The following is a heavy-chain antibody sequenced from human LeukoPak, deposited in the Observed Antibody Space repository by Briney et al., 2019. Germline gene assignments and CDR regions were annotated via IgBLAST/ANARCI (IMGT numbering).Heavy chain of an antibody. V-gene: IGHV3-53*01. J-gene: IGHJ3*02. Sequence: GGSLRLSCAASGFTVSSNYMSWVRQAPGKGLEWVSVIYSGGSTYYADSVKGRFTISGDNSKNTLYLQMNSLRAEDTAVYYCAKELGYSSGWYARGDAFDIWGQGTMVTVSS. CDR3: AKELGYSSGWYARGDAFDI. CDR2: IYSGGST. CDR1: GFTVSSNY. D-gene: IGHD6-19*01.